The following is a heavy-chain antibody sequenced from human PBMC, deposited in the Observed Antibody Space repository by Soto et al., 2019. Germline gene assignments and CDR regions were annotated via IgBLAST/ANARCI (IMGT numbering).Heavy chain of an antibody. CDR2: VNPSGGSP. J-gene: IGHJ1*01. V-gene: IGHV1-46*01. CDR3: AREGNCSCGTCYSEYFHR. D-gene: IGHD2-15*01. CDR1: GYLFTAYS. Sequence: GASVKVSCKATGYLFTAYSMHWVRLAPGQGLEWMGVVNPSGGSPKYAQNFQGRVTMTRDTSTTTIYMELSRLRSDDTAIYYCAREGNCSCGTCYSEYFHRWGQGTLVTVS.